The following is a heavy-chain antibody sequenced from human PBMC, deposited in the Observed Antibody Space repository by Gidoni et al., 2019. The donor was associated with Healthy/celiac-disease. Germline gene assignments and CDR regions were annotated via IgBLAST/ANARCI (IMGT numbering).Heavy chain of an antibody. J-gene: IGHJ3*02. D-gene: IGHD2-15*01. CDR2: IYSGGST. Sequence: EVRLVESGGGWIKRGGSLRLPCAVSGFPVSSSYMSWVRQAPGKGLEWVSVIYSGGSTYYADSVKGRFTISRDNSKNTLYLQMNSLRAEDTAVYYCASPSCSGGSCYDAFDIWGQGTMVTVSS. V-gene: IGHV3-53*01. CDR3: ASPSCSGGSCYDAFDI. CDR1: GFPVSSSY.